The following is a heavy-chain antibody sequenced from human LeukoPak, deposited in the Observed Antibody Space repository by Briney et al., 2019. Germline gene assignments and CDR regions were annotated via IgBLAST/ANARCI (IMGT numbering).Heavy chain of an antibody. V-gene: IGHV1-2*02. D-gene: IGHD5-12*01. J-gene: IGHJ3*02. CDR1: GYTFTGYY. CDR3: ARGIVATIGAFDI. Sequence: ASVKVSCKASGYTFTGYYMHWVRQAPGQGLELMGWINPNSGGTNYAQKFQGRVTMTRDTSISTAYMELSRLRSDDTAVYYCARGIVATIGAFDIWGQGTMVTVSS. CDR2: INPNSGGT.